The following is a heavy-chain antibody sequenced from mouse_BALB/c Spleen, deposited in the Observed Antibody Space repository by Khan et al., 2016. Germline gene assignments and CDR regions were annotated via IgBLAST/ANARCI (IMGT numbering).Heavy chain of an antibody. CDR3: ASTSNGYYGARDY. D-gene: IGHD2-3*01. J-gene: IGHJ4*01. Sequence: VRLQQSGAELVKPGASVKLSCTASGFNIKDTYMHWVKQRPEQGLEWIGRIDPANDNTKYDSKFQGKATITADTSSNTAYLQLSSLTSEDHAVYYCASTSNGYYGARDYWGQGTSVPVSS. CDR2: IDPANDNT. V-gene: IGHV14-3*02. CDR1: GFNIKDTY.